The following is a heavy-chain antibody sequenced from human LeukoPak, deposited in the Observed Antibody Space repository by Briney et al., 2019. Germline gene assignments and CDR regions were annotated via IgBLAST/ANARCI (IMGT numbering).Heavy chain of an antibody. CDR2: IYPGDSDT. D-gene: IGHD2-2*02. J-gene: IGHJ4*02. CDR3: ARHASCSTTNCYNDY. CDR1: GYSFTSYW. Sequence: GEPLKISCKGSGYSFTSYWIGWVRQMPGKGLEWMGIIYPGDSDTRYSPSFQGQVTISVDKSISTAYLQWSSPKASDTAMYYCARHASCSTTNCYNDYWGQGTLVTVSS. V-gene: IGHV5-51*01.